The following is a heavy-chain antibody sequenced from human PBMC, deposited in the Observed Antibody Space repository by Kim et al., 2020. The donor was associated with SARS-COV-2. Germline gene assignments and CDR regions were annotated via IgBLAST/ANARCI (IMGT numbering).Heavy chain of an antibody. V-gene: IGHV3-48*02. J-gene: IGHJ4*02. CDR2: SSSSSTV. CDR3: ARDGY. Sequence: SSSSSTVASADSVKSRFTISRDNDKKSLYLQMNSLRDEDTAVYCCARDGYWGQGTLVTVSS.